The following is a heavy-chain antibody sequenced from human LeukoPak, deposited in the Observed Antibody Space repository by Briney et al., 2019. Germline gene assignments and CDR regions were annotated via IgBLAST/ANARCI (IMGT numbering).Heavy chain of an antibody. CDR2: ISNSGGNI. J-gene: IGHJ6*03. CDR3: ARDNSSSWYGWYYYYYMDV. D-gene: IGHD6-13*01. Sequence: GGSLRLSCVASGFTFNNYAMSWVRQAPGRGVEWLSSISNSGGNIDYRNSVKGRFTISRDNSKNTLYLQMNSLRAEDTAVYYCARDNSSSWYGWYYYYYMDVWGKGTTVTVSS. V-gene: IGHV3-23*01. CDR1: GFTFNNYA.